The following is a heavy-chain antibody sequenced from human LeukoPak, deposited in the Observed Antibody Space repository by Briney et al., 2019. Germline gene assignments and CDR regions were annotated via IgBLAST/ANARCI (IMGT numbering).Heavy chain of an antibody. V-gene: IGHV4-30-4*08. Sequence: PSQTLSLTXNVSGGSINTANYYWTWIRQPPGNGLEWVRYISYSGTPYSNPSHNSRLTISLDTSNTQFSLMRHSMSAADPAMLCCARDRYGDFAEYWGEGTLVTVSS. J-gene: IGHJ4*02. CDR1: GGSINTANYY. D-gene: IGHD4-17*01. CDR2: ISYSGTP. CDR3: ARDRYGDFAEY.